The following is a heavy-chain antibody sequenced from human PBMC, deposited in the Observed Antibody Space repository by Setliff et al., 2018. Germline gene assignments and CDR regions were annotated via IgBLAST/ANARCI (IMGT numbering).Heavy chain of an antibody. CDR1: GGSISSYY. V-gene: IGHV4-4*07. CDR3: ASEQWLDPPGYYYMDV. D-gene: IGHD6-19*01. CDR2: IYIGGSA. Sequence: SETLSLTCTVSGGSISSYYWSWIRQPAGQGLEWIGHIYIGGSANYNPSLKSRVTMSIDKYKNQFSLKLNSVTAADMAGYYCASEQWLDPPGYYYMDVWAKGTTVTFSS. J-gene: IGHJ6*03.